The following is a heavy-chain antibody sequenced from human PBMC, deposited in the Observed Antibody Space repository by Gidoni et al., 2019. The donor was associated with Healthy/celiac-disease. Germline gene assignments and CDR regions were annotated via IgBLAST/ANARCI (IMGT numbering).Heavy chain of an antibody. Sequence: QVQLQESGPGLVKPSQTLSLTCTVSGGSISSGGYYWSWIRQHPGKGLEWIGYIYYSGSTYYNPSLKSRVTISVDTSKNQFSLKLSSVTAADTAVYYCARGRFIVVVTAIRYFDLWGRGTLVTVSS. J-gene: IGHJ2*01. D-gene: IGHD2-21*02. CDR2: IYYSGST. CDR1: GGSISSGGYY. V-gene: IGHV4-31*03. CDR3: ARGRFIVVVTAIRYFDL.